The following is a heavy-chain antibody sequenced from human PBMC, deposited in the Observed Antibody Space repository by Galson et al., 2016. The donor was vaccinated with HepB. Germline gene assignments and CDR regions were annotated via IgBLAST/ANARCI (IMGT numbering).Heavy chain of an antibody. CDR3: ARDFSRYGSGNSYFDY. V-gene: IGHV3-7*01. CDR2: IEQDGNEK. D-gene: IGHD3-10*01. CDR1: GISLSESW. Sequence: SLRLSCAGSGISLSESWLSWVRQAPGKGLEWVANIEQDGNEKYYADSVKGRFTISRDNSKNTLYLQMNSLRSEDTAVYYCARDFSRYGSGNSYFDYWGQGTLVTVSS. J-gene: IGHJ4*02.